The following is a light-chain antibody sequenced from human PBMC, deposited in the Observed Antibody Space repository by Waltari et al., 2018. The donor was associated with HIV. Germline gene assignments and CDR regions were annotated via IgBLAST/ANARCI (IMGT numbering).Light chain of an antibody. Sequence: SMLTQPPSLSGVPGQRVIISCSGSASDLGHNAVSWYRQVPGAAQTSLSHMDAQRPSGVSDRVSGSKYDTSAALVINGLQSDDEADYYCASWDDRLHNSVVSGGSVVFGGGTKLTV. J-gene: IGLJ2*01. CDR1: ASDLGHNA. CDR3: ASWDDRLHNSVVSGGSVV. V-gene: IGLV1-44*01. CDR2: MDA.